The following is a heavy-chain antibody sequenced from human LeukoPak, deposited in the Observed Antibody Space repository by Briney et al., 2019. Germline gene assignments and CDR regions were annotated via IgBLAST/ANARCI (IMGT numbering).Heavy chain of an antibody. CDR2: ISAYNGNT. CDR1: GYTFTSYG. V-gene: IGHV1-18*01. J-gene: IGHJ6*02. Sequence: ASVKVSCKASGYTFTSYGISWVRQAPGQGLEWMGWISAYNGNTNYAQKLQGRVTMTTDTSTSIAYMELRSRRSDDTAVYYCAREKEAWYYYYGMDVWGQGTTVTVSS. CDR3: AREKEAWYYYYGMDV.